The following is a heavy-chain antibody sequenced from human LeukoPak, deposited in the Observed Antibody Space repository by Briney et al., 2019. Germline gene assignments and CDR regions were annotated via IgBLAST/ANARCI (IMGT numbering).Heavy chain of an antibody. CDR2: ISFDGGNK. D-gene: IGHD6-19*01. V-gene: IGHV3-30*18. Sequence: GGSLRLSCAASGFTFGSSGMHWVRQAPGKGLEWVAVISFDGGNKDYADSVKGRFTISRDNSKNTLYLHMNSLRAEDTAVYFCAKGSKAVLFTRDHYMDVWGKGTTVTISS. CDR3: AKGSKAVLFTRDHYMDV. J-gene: IGHJ6*03. CDR1: GFTFGSSG.